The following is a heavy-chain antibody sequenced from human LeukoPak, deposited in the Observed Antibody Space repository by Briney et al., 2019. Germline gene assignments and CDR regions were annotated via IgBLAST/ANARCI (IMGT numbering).Heavy chain of an antibody. CDR1: GFTSSSYS. J-gene: IGHJ5*02. CDR2: ISSSSSYI. V-gene: IGHV3-21*01. Sequence: PGGSLRLSCAASGFTSSSYSMNWVRQAPGKGLEWVSSISSSSSYIYYADSVKDRFTISRDNAKNSLYLQMNSLRAEDTAVYYCARGNGGHWSWFDPWGQGTLVTVSS. D-gene: IGHD1-1*01. CDR3: ARGNGGHWSWFDP.